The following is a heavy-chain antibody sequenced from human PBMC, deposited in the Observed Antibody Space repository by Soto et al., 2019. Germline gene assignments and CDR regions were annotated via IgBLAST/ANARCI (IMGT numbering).Heavy chain of an antibody. CDR1: GYPFTSYD. J-gene: IGHJ4*02. CDR2: INSTSEYT. CDR3: ARQVHPECSSD. D-gene: IGHD3-3*01. Sequence: GVSVKVSCKASGYPFTSYDINCVPQAPSQVLEWVGWINSTSEYTAHVQKFQGTVTLTREISTATASMELSSLTSEDTAAYICARQVHPECSSDWGPGTQVTVSS. V-gene: IGHV1-8*01.